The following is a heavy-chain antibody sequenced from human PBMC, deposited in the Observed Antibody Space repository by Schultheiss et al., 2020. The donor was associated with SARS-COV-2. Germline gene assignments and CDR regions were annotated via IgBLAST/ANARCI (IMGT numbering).Heavy chain of an antibody. CDR2: IRSKTYGGTI. Sequence: GGSLRLSCTGSGFNFGDYAMSWFRQAPGKGLEWVGFIRSKTYGGTIEYAASVKGRFTISRDDLKNSLYLQMNSLKTEDTAVYYCAKPATSGWVGAYFQHWGQGTLVTVSS. D-gene: IGHD6-19*01. CDR3: AKPATSGWVGAYFQH. V-gene: IGHV3-49*03. J-gene: IGHJ1*01. CDR1: GFNFGDYA.